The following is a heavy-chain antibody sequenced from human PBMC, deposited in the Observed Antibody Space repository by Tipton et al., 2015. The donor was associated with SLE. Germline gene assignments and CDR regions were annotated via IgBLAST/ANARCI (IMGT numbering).Heavy chain of an antibody. D-gene: IGHD2-15*01. Sequence: TLSLTCTVSGGSISSSSYYWGWIRQPPGKGLEWIGYIYYSGSTNYNPSLKSRVTISVDTSKNQFSLKLSSVTAADTAVYYCARDRGGGSPNWFDPWGQGTLVTVSS. CDR3: ARDRGGGSPNWFDP. V-gene: IGHV4-61*01. J-gene: IGHJ5*02. CDR2: IYYSGST. CDR1: GGSISSSSYY.